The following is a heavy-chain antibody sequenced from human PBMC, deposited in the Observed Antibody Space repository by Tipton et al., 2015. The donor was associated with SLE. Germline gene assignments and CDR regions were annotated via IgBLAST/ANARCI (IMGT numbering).Heavy chain of an antibody. Sequence: QSGAEVKMPGASVKVSCKASGCAFTGYYVHWMRQAPGQGLEWMGWISVYNGNTNYAQKLQGRVTMTTDTSTSTAYMELRSLRSDDTAVYYCAREGLRWLYFDYWGQGTLVTVSS. J-gene: IGHJ4*02. V-gene: IGHV1-18*04. D-gene: IGHD5-12*01. CDR1: GCAFTGYY. CDR2: ISVYNGNT. CDR3: AREGLRWLYFDY.